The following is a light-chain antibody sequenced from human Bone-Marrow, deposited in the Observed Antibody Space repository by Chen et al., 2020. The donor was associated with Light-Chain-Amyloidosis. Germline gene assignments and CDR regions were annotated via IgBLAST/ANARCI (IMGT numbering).Light chain of an antibody. CDR3: QVWDRSSDRPV. V-gene: IGLV3-21*02. J-gene: IGLJ3*02. CDR2: DDS. Sequence: SYVLTQPSSVSVAPGQTATIACGGNNIGSTSVHWYQQTPGQDPLLVVYDDSDRPSWIPERLSGSNSGNTATLTISRVEAGDEADYYCQVWDRSSDRPVFGGGTKLTVL. CDR1: NIGSTS.